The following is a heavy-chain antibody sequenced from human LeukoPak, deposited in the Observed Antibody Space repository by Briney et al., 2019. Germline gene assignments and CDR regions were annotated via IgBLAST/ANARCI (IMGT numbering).Heavy chain of an antibody. CDR3: ARQEKRRGFLEWLLTEPFDY. V-gene: IGHV4-39*01. CDR1: GASISSSPYH. J-gene: IGHJ4*02. CDR2: IYYGGSS. D-gene: IGHD3-3*01. Sequence: SETLSLTCTVSGASISSSPYHWAWIRQPPGKGLEWIGSIYYGGSSYYNPSLKSRVTISVDTSKNQFSLKLSSVTAADTALYYCARQEKRRGFLEWLLTEPFDYWGQGTLVTVSS.